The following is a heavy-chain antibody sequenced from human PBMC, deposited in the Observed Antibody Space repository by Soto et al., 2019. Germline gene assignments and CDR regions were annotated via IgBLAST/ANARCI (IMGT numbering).Heavy chain of an antibody. Sequence: GGSLRLSCEASGFTFSSYAMGWVRQGPGKGLEWVAVVSIGGSTHYADSVRGRFTISRDNSKNTLSLQMNSLTAEDTAVYFCAKRRGAGGHFDYWGQGALVTVSS. D-gene: IGHD2-15*01. CDR3: AKRRGAGGHFDY. J-gene: IGHJ4*02. CDR1: GFTFSSYA. V-gene: IGHV3-23*01. CDR2: VSIGGST.